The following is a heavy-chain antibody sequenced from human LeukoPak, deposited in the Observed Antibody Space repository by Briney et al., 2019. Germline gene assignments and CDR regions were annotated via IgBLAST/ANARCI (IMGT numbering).Heavy chain of an antibody. CDR1: GGTFSSYA. CDR2: IIPIFGTA. J-gene: IGHJ4*02. CDR3: AIIGYCGGGSCYWGGYFDY. Sequence: GASVKVSCKASGGTFSSYAISWVRQAPGQGLEWMGGIIPIFGTANYAQKFQGRVTITADESTSTAYMELSSLRSEDTAVYYCAIIGYCGGGSCYWGGYFDYWGQGTLVTVSS. V-gene: IGHV1-69*13. D-gene: IGHD2-15*01.